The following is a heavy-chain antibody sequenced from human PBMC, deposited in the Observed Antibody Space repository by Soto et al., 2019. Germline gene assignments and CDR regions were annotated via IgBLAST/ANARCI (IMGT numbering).Heavy chain of an antibody. D-gene: IGHD2-2*01. CDR1: GDSISSFY. CDR2: IFSSGST. CDR3: ARVGYCSSTPCWPIGYFEY. J-gene: IGHJ4*02. V-gene: IGHV4-59*01. Sequence: SATLSLTCTVSGDSISSFYWTWIRQPPGKGLECVGYIFSSGSTNYIPSLKSRVTISVDTSENQFSLKLTSVTAADTAVYYCARVGYCSSTPCWPIGYFEYWGQGTLVTVSS.